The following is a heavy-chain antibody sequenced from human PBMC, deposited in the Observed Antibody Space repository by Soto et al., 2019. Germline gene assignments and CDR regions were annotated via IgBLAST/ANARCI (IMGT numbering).Heavy chain of an antibody. V-gene: IGHV4-30-2*01. CDR1: GGSVSGGVYY. D-gene: IGHD4-17*01. Sequence: SETLSLTCTVSGGSVSGGVYYWNWIRQHPEKGLEWIGYIYHGGYTYYNPSLKSRVTISVDRSKNQFSLKLSSVTAADTAVYYCARAHYGDYGYGMDVWGQGTTVTVSS. J-gene: IGHJ6*02. CDR3: ARAHYGDYGYGMDV. CDR2: IYHGGYT.